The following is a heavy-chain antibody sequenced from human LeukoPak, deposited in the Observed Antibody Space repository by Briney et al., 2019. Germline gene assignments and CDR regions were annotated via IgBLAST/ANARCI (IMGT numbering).Heavy chain of an antibody. Sequence: PGGSLRLSCAASGFTVSSNYMSWVRQAPGKGLEWVSVIYSGGSTYYADSVKGRFTISRDNYKNTLYLQMNSLRAEDTAVYYCAREGAGVNYYDSSGHDAFDIWGQGTMVTASS. D-gene: IGHD3-22*01. J-gene: IGHJ3*02. CDR1: GFTVSSNY. CDR3: AREGAGVNYYDSSGHDAFDI. V-gene: IGHV3-53*01. CDR2: IYSGGST.